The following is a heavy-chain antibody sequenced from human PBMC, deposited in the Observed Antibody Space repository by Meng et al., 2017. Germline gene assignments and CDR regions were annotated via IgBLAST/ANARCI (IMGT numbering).Heavy chain of an antibody. Sequence: QLPGSGSGLVKPPGTLSLTCACSGGSISSSNWWSWVRQPPGKGLEWIGEIYHSGSTNYNPSLKSRVTISVDKSKNQFSLKLSSVTAADTAVYYCARWSIYCSGGSCYSFDYWGQGTLVTVSS. CDR1: GGSISSSNW. J-gene: IGHJ4*02. CDR3: ARWSIYCSGGSCYSFDY. D-gene: IGHD2-15*01. V-gene: IGHV4-4*03. CDR2: IYHSGST.